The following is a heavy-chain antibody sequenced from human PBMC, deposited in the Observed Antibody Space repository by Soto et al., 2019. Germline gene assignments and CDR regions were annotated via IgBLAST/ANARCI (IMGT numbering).Heavy chain of an antibody. V-gene: IGHV4-31*03. CDR3: ARDVPPGRGSPNFYYYGMDV. CDR2: IYYSGST. CDR1: GGSISSGDYY. J-gene: IGHJ6*02. Sequence: QVQLQESGPGLVKPSQTLSLTCTVSGGSISSGDYYWSWIRQHTGQGLEWIGYIYYSGSTYYNPSLKSRVTISVETSKNQFSLKLSSVTAADTAVYYCARDVPPGRGSPNFYYYGMDVWGQGATVTVS. D-gene: IGHD3-10*01.